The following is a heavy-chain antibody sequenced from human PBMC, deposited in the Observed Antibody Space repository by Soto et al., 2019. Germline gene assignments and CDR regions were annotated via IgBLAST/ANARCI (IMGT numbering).Heavy chain of an antibody. CDR3: AKDGKAAAGTYYYYGMDV. CDR1: GFTFSSYA. D-gene: IGHD6-13*01. J-gene: IGHJ6*02. V-gene: IGHV3-23*01. Sequence: PGGSLRLSCAASGFTFSSYAMSWVRQAPGKGLEWVSAISGSGGSTYYADSVKGRFTISRDNSNNTLYLQMNSLRAEDTAVYYCAKDGKAAAGTYYYYGMDVWGQGTTVTVSS. CDR2: ISGSGGST.